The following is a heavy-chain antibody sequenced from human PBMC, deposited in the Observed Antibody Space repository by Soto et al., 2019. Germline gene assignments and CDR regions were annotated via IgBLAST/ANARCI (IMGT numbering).Heavy chain of an antibody. CDR2: ISGSGGST. V-gene: IGHV3-23*01. J-gene: IGHJ5*02. CDR1: GFPFSSYA. D-gene: IGHD1-20*01. CDR3: AKDVKKVWPQGNWFDL. Sequence: GGSLRLSCAASGFPFSSYAMSWVRQAPGKGLEWVSAISGSGGSTYYADSVKGRSTISRDNSKNTVYLQMNSLRAEDTAVYYCAKDVKKVWPQGNWFDLWGQGTLVTVSS.